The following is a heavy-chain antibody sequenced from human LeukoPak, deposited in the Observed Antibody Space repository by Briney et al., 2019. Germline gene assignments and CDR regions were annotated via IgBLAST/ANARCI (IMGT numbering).Heavy chain of an antibody. Sequence: GASVKVSCKASGYTFTGYYMHWVRQAPGQGLEWMGWINPNSGGTNYAQKFQGWVTMTRDTSISTAYMELSRLRSDDTAVYYCARETKGRRDNWFDPWGQGTLVTVSS. CDR2: INPNSGGT. CDR1: GYTFTGYY. V-gene: IGHV1-2*04. J-gene: IGHJ5*02. CDR3: ARETKGRRDNWFDP.